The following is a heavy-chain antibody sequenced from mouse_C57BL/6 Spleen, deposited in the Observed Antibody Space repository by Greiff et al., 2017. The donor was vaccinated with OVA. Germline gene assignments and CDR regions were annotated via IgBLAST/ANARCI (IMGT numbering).Heavy chain of an antibody. Sequence: VQLKQSGPELVKPGASVKISCKASGYSFTGYYMNWVKQSPEKSLEWIGEINPSTGGTTYNQKFKAKATLTVDKSSSTAYMQLKSLTSEVSAVYYCARDALYAMDYWGQGTSVTVSS. V-gene: IGHV1-42*01. CDR2: INPSTGGT. J-gene: IGHJ4*01. CDR3: ARDALYAMDY. CDR1: GYSFTGYY.